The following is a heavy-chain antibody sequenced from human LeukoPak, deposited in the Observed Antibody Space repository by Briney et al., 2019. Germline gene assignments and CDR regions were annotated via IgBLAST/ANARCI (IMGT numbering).Heavy chain of an antibody. CDR2: ISWNSGSI. CDR3: AKPFGAAGISADDAFDI. D-gene: IGHD3-16*01. Sequence: GGSLRLSCAASGFTFDDYAMHWVRQAPGKGLEWVSGISWNSGSIGYADSVKGRFTISRDNAKNSLYLQMNSLRAEDMALYYCAKPFGAAGISADDAFDIWGQGTMVTVSS. V-gene: IGHV3-9*03. CDR1: GFTFDDYA. J-gene: IGHJ3*02.